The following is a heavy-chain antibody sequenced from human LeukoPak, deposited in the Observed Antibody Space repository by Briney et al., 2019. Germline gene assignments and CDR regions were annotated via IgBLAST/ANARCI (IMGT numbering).Heavy chain of an antibody. CDR1: GFTFSSYS. CDR3: AKPVRLVVALESYFDY. J-gene: IGHJ4*02. CDR2: IRYDGSNK. D-gene: IGHD2-2*01. V-gene: IGHV3-30*02. Sequence: PGGSLRLSCSASGFTFSSYSMNWVRQAPGKGLEWVAFIRYDGSNKYYADSVKGRFTISRDNSKNTLYLQMNSLRAEDTAVYYCAKPVRLVVALESYFDYWGQGTLVTVSS.